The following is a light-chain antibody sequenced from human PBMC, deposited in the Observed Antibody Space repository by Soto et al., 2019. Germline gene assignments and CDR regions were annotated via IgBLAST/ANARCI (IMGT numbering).Light chain of an antibody. CDR2: DND. CDR1: DSNIGENF. J-gene: IGLJ1*01. V-gene: IGLV1-51*01. Sequence: QSVLTQPPSVSAAPGQRVSISCSGIDSNIGENFVSWYQQFPGTAPELIIYDNDKRPSGIPDRFSASKSGTSATLRITGLRTGDEADYYCAAWDDSLSGYVFGTGTKVTVL. CDR3: AAWDDSLSGYV.